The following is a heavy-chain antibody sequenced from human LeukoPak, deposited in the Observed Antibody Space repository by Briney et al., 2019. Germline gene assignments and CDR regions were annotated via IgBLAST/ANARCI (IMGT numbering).Heavy chain of an antibody. V-gene: IGHV4-34*01. CDR1: GFTFTGYG. D-gene: IGHD6-19*01. CDR2: INHSGST. Sequence: LRLSCAASGFTFTGYGMHWVRQPPGKGLEWIGEINHSGSTNYNPSLKSRVTISVDTSKNQFSLKLSSVTAADTAVYYCARGLGSSGWYGSRAYYFDYWGQGTLVTVSS. CDR3: ARGLGSSGWYGSRAYYFDY. J-gene: IGHJ4*02.